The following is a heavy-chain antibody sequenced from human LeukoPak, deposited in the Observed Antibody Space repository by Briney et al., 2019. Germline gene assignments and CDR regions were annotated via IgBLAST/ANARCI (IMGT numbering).Heavy chain of an antibody. D-gene: IGHD2-2*01. CDR2: MNPNSGNT. CDR1: GYTFTSYD. Sequence: ASVKVSCTASGYTFTSYDINWVRQATGQGLEWMGWMNPNSGNTGYAQKFQGRVTMTRNTSISTAYMELSSLRSEDTAVYYCARVVEYCSSTSCSLGLDYWGQGTLVTVSS. V-gene: IGHV1-8*01. CDR3: ARVVEYCSSTSCSLGLDY. J-gene: IGHJ4*02.